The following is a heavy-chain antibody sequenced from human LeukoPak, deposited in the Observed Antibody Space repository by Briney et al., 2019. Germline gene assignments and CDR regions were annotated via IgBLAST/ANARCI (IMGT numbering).Heavy chain of an antibody. CDR2: INPNSGGT. Sequence: ASVKVSCKASGYTFTGYYMHWVRQAPGQGLEWMGWINPNSGGTNYAQKFQGRVTMTRDTSISTAYMELSRLRSDDTAVYYCARVWGHGTLDAFDIWGQGTMVAVSS. V-gene: IGHV1-2*02. CDR3: ARVWGHGTLDAFDI. J-gene: IGHJ3*02. D-gene: IGHD1-14*01. CDR1: GYTFTGYY.